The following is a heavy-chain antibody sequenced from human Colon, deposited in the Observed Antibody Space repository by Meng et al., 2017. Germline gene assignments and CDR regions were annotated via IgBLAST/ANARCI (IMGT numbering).Heavy chain of an antibody. D-gene: IGHD1-14*01. Sequence: QVQLVQSGAELKKPGASLKVSGTTSGYTFTAYFIPWLRQAPGQGLEWMGWFNPNSGATNYAQNFQGRVTMTRATSATTAYMELSSLRSDDTAMYYCARGLNPHWFDPWGQGTLVTVSS. CDR1: GYTFTAYF. CDR3: ARGLNPHWFDP. V-gene: IGHV1-2*02. J-gene: IGHJ5*02. CDR2: FNPNSGAT.